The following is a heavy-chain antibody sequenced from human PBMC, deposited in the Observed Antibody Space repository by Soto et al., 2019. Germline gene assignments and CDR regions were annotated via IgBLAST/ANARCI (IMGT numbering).Heavy chain of an antibody. CDR2: IYYSGTT. CDR3: ARVWGGAFDI. J-gene: IGHJ3*02. V-gene: IGHV4-59*01. CDR1: GGSISNYY. D-gene: IGHD3-10*01. Sequence: SETLSLTCPFSGGSISNYYWTWIRQPPGKGLEWIGYIYYSGTTNYNPSLKSRVTISVDTSKNQFSLKLSSVTAADTAVYYCARVWGGAFDIWGQGTMVTVSS.